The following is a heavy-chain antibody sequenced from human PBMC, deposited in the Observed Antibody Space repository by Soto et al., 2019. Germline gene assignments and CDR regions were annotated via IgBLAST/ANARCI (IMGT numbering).Heavy chain of an antibody. CDR1: GGSISSSSYY. Sequence: SETLSLTCTVSGGSISSSSYYWGWIRQPPGKGLEWIGSIYYSGSTYYNPSLKSRVTISVDTSKNQFSLKLSSVTAADTAVYYFASQTIFGVVQTYYYYYGMDVWGQGTTVTVSS. CDR3: ASQTIFGVVQTYYYYYGMDV. V-gene: IGHV4-39*01. CDR2: IYYSGST. J-gene: IGHJ6*02. D-gene: IGHD3-3*01.